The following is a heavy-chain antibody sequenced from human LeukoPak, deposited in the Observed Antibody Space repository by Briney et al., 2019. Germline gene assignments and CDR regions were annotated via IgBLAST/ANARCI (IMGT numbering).Heavy chain of an antibody. Sequence: SVKVSCKASGGTFSSCAISWVRQAPGQGLEWMGGIIPIFGTANYAQKFQGRVTITTDESTSTAYMELSSLRSEDTAVYYCARGDSSSTSCYGNWFDPWGQGTLVTVSS. CDR1: GGTFSSCA. V-gene: IGHV1-69*05. CDR2: IIPIFGTA. D-gene: IGHD2-2*01. CDR3: ARGDSSSTSCYGNWFDP. J-gene: IGHJ5*02.